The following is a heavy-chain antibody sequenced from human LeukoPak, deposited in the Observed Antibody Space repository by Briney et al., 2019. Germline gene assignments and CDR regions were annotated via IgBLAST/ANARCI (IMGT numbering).Heavy chain of an antibody. CDR2: IHRDGRT. CDR1: GVSISSTEW. V-gene: IGHV4-4*02. Sequence: SETLSLTCAVSGVSISSTEWWIWVRQPPGQGLEWIGEIHRDGRTKYHPSLWSRVSMSIDYSKNQFSLRVYSVTAADTAIYYCGKTVIYFNPIDYWSPRSLVTVSS. J-gene: IGHJ4*02. CDR3: GKTVIYFNPIDY. D-gene: IGHD3-10*01.